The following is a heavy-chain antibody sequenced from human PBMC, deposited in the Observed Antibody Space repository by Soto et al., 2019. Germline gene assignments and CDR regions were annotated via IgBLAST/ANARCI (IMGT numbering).Heavy chain of an antibody. J-gene: IGHJ4*02. D-gene: IGHD3-3*02. CDR2: ISGSGGST. V-gene: IGHV3-23*01. CDR3: EKGQGFSTYPFDY. Sequence: PGGSLRLSCAASGFTFSSYAMSWVRQAPGKGLEWVSAISGSGGSTYYADSVKGRFTISRDNSKNTLYLQMNSLRAEDTAVYYCEKGQGFSTYPFDYWGQGTLVTVSS. CDR1: GFTFSSYA.